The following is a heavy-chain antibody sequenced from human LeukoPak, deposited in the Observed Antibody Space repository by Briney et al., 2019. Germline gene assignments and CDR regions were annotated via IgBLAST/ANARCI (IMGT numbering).Heavy chain of an antibody. CDR2: MYYSGST. CDR3: ATLTTVPQGYFDY. J-gene: IGHJ4*02. V-gene: IGHV4-59*08. CDR1: GGSISSYY. Sequence: SETLSLTCTVSGGSISSYYWSWIRQPPGKGLEWIGYMYYSGSTNYNPSLKSRVTISVDTSNNQFSLKLSSVTAADTAVYYCATLTTVPQGYFDYWGQGPLVTVSS. D-gene: IGHD4-17*01.